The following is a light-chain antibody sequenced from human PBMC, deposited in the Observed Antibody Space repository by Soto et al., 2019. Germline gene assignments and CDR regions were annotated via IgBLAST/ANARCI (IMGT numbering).Light chain of an antibody. J-gene: IGKJ1*01. V-gene: IGKV1-39*01. Sequence: DIQMTQSPSSLSASVGDRVTITCRASQSISSYLNWYQQKPGKAPKLLIYAASSLQRGVPSRFSGSGSGTDFTLTISSLQPEEFATYDCQQSYSTLWTFGQGTKVEIK. CDR2: AAS. CDR3: QQSYSTLWT. CDR1: QSISSY.